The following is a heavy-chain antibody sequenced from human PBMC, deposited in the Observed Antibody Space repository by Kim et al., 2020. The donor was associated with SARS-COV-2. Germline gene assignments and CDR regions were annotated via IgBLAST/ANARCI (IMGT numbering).Heavy chain of an antibody. D-gene: IGHD4-17*01. CDR1: GYIFTTYG. Sequence: ASVKVSCKASGYIFTTYGMHWVRQAPGQRLEWMGWINTGNGNTKYSQKFQGRVTITRDTSASIAYMELSSLRSEDTAVYYCARDSSYDYGDYIDFWGQGTLVTVSS. V-gene: IGHV1-3*04. CDR3: ARDSSYDYGDYIDF. J-gene: IGHJ4*02. CDR2: INTGNGNT.